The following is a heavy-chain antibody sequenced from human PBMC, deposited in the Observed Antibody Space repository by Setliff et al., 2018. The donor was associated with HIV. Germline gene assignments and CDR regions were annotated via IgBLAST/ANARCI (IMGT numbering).Heavy chain of an antibody. V-gene: IGHV4-34*01. CDR2: INDSGTT. Sequence: SETLSLTCAVYDGSLSSYYWSWIRQSTGKGLERIGEINDSGTTNYNPSLESRVTMLIDMSKNQLSLKLSSVTAADTAVYFCARGPIRYSSGVRWFLGVESWYSGIDYWGQGTRVTVSS. CDR3: ARGPIRYSSGVRWFLGVESWYSGIDY. D-gene: IGHD2-15*01. CDR1: DGSLSSYY. J-gene: IGHJ4*02.